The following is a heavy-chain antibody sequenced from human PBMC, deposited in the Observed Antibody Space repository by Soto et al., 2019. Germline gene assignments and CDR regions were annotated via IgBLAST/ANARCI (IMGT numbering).Heavy chain of an antibody. J-gene: IGHJ5*02. V-gene: IGHV1-18*01. CDR1: GYTFTSYG. Sequence: SVKVSCKASGYTFTSYGISWVRQAPGQGLEWMGWISAYNGNTNYAQKLQGRVTMTTDTSTSTAYMELRSLISDDTAVYYCARDEFGGSNWFDPWGQGTLVTVSS. D-gene: IGHD1-26*01. CDR3: ARDEFGGSNWFDP. CDR2: ISAYNGNT.